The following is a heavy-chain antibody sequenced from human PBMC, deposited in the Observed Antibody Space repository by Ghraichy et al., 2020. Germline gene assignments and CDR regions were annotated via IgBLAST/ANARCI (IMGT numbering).Heavy chain of an antibody. V-gene: IGHV3-23*01. D-gene: IGHD2-15*01. CDR2: ISGSGGST. J-gene: IGHJ4*02. CDR3: AIRYGGGCSGGSCYRFGPSVRYFDY. Sequence: ESLNLSCAASGFTFSSYAMSWVRQAPGKGLEWVSAISGSGGSTYYADSVKGRFTISRDNSKNTLYLQMNSLRAEDTAVYYCAIRYGGGCSGGSCYRFGPSVRYFDYWGQGTLVTVYS. CDR1: GFTFSSYA.